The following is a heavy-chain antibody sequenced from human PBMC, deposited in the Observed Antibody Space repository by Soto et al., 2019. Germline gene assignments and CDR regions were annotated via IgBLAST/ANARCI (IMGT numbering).Heavy chain of an antibody. D-gene: IGHD6-19*01. CDR2: ISGSGGST. V-gene: IGHV3-23*01. CDR3: AKDSSSGWYYYYGMDV. Sequence: GGSLRLSCAASGFTFSSYAMSWVRQAPGKGLEWVSAISGSGGSTYYADSVKGRFTISRDNSKNTLYLQMNSLRAEDTAVYYWAKDSSSGWYYYYGMDVWGQGTTVTVSS. J-gene: IGHJ6*02. CDR1: GFTFSSYA.